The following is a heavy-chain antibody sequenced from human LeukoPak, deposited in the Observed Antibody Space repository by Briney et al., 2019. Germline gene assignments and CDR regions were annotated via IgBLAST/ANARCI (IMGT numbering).Heavy chain of an antibody. J-gene: IGHJ6*02. V-gene: IGHV3-23*01. CDR3: AKPGTTLYYHYGMDV. CDR2: ISGNGGST. D-gene: IGHD1-1*01. Sequence: PGGSLRLSCAASGFTFSSYAMSWVRQAPGKGLEWVSVISGNGGSTYYADSVKGRFTISRDNSKNTLYLQMNSLRVEDTAVYYCAKPGTTLYYHYGMDVWGQGTTVTVSS. CDR1: GFTFSSYA.